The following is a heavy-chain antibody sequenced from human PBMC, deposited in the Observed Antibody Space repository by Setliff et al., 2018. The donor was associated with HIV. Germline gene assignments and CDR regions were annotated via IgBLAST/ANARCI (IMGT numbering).Heavy chain of an antibody. V-gene: IGHV4-34*01. CDR3: ARGPIRYSSGVRWFLGVESWYSGIDY. CDR1: DGSLSSYY. J-gene: IGHJ4*02. Sequence: SETLSLTCAVYDGSLSSYYWSWIRQSTGKGLEWIGEINDSGTTNYNPSLESRVTMLIGMSKNQLSLKLSSVAAADTAVYFCARGPIRYSSGVRWFLGVESWYSGIDYWGQGTRVTVSS. D-gene: IGHD2-15*01. CDR2: INDSGTT.